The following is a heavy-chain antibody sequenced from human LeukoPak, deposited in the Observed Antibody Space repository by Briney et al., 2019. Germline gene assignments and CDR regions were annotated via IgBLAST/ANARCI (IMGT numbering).Heavy chain of an antibody. D-gene: IGHD2-15*01. CDR1: GYTFTGYY. CDR3: ARDTYCSGGSCYSGY. Sequence: ASLKVSCKASGYTFTGYYMHWVRPAPGQGLEWMGWINPNSGGTNYAQKFQGRVTMTRDTSISTAYMELSRLRSDDTAVYYCARDTYCSGGSCYSGYWGQGTLVTVSS. J-gene: IGHJ4*02. V-gene: IGHV1-2*02. CDR2: INPNSGGT.